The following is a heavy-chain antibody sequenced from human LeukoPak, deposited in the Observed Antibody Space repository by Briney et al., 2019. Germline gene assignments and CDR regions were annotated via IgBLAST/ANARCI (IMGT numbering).Heavy chain of an antibody. Sequence: NPSETLSLTCAVYGGSFSGYYWSWIRQPPGKGLEWIGEINHSGSTNYNPSLKSRVTISVDTSKNQFSLKLSSVTAADMAVYYCARGWYALFDYWGQGTLVTVSS. CDR3: ARGWYALFDY. D-gene: IGHD6-13*01. V-gene: IGHV4-34*01. CDR1: GGSFSGYY. CDR2: INHSGST. J-gene: IGHJ4*02.